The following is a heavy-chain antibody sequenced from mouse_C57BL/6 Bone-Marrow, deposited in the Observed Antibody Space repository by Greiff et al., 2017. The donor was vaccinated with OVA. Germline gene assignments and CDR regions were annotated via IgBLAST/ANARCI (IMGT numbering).Heavy chain of an antibody. V-gene: IGHV1-42*01. D-gene: IGHD4-1*01. CDR3: ARSGTEYYFDY. CDR2: INPSTGGT. Sequence: EVMLVESGPELVKPGASVKISCKASGYSFTGYYMNWVKQSPEKSLEWIGEINPSTGGTTYNQKFKAKATLTVDKSSSTAYMQLKSLTSEDSAVYYCARSGTEYYFDYWGQGTTLTVSS. J-gene: IGHJ2*01. CDR1: GYSFTGYY.